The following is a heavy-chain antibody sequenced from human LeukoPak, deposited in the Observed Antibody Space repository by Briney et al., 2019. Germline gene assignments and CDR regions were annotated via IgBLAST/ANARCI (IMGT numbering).Heavy chain of an antibody. V-gene: IGHV3-33*01. CDR3: ARDGLHDSLGGMDV. D-gene: IGHD5/OR15-5a*01. Sequence: GGSLRLSCVASGFMFSVYGMHWVRQAPGKGLECLAVIWYDGSNKYYADSVKGRFTISRDNSKNTLYLQMNSLRAEDTAVYYCARDGLHDSLGGMDVWGQGTTVTVSS. CDR2: IWYDGSNK. CDR1: GFMFSVYG. J-gene: IGHJ6*02.